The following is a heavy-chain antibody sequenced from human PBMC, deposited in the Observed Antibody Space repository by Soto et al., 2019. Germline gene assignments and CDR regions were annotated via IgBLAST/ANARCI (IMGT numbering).Heavy chain of an antibody. Sequence: QVQLEQSGAEVKKPGSSVKVSCTLSGGDFEFSISWVRQAPAKGTEWMGRIIPLLKIIKYSPRFQDRFTITADKSTKTAYMELRSLRSDDTAVYYCARLPADVDVWGQGTTVSVSS. CDR1: GGDFEFS. V-gene: IGHV1-69*02. CDR3: ARLPADVDV. CDR2: IIPLLKII. J-gene: IGHJ6*02.